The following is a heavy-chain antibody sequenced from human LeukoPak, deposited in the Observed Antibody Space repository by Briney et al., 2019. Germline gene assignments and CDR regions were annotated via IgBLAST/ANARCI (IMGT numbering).Heavy chain of an antibody. CDR2: ISYNGSNK. CDR3: ARARTVVTPGYFDY. CDR1: GFTFSSYA. Sequence: GGSLRLSCAASGFTFSSYAMHWVRQAPGNGLERVAVISYNGSNKYYEDSVKCRFTISRDNSKNTLYLQMNSLRADDTAVYCCARARTVVTPGYFDYWGQGTLVTVSS. V-gene: IGHV3-30-3*01. J-gene: IGHJ4*02. D-gene: IGHD4-23*01.